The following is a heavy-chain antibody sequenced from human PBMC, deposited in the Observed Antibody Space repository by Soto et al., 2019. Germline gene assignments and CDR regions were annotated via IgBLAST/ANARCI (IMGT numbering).Heavy chain of an antibody. V-gene: IGHV3-53*01. CDR2: IYSGGST. Sequence: LRLSCAASGFTVSSNYMSWVRQAPGKGLEWVSVIYSGGSTYYADSVKGRFTISRDNSKNTLYLQMNSLRAEDTAVYYCARDRYYYGSGSSYYYYGTDVWGQGTTVTVSS. D-gene: IGHD3-10*01. J-gene: IGHJ6*02. CDR1: GFTVSSNY. CDR3: ARDRYYYGSGSSYYYYGTDV.